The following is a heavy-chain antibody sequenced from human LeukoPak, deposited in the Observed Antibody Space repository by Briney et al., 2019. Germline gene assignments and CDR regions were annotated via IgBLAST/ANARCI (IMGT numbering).Heavy chain of an antibody. V-gene: IGHV4-59*06. CDR3: ARLYSSSWYFDY. CDR1: GGSISPYH. D-gene: IGHD6-13*01. J-gene: IGHJ4*02. Sequence: PSETLSLTCTVSGGSISPYHWSWIRQHPGKGLEWIGYIYYSGSTYYNPSLKSRVTISVDTSKNQFSLKLSSVTAADTAVYYCARLYSSSWYFDYWGQGTLVTVSS. CDR2: IYYSGST.